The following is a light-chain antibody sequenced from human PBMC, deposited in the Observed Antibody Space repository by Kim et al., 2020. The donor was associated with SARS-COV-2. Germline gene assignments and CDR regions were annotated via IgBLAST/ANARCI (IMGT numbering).Light chain of an antibody. CDR3: QSRDSSGKVV. Sequence: SSELTQDPAVSVALGQTVSITCQGDSLRSYYASWYQQRPGQAPVVAIYGKNNRPSGIPDRFSGSSSGNTASLTITGAQAEDEADYYCQSRDSSGKVVFGGGTKLTVL. CDR2: GKN. J-gene: IGLJ2*01. V-gene: IGLV3-19*01. CDR1: SLRSYY.